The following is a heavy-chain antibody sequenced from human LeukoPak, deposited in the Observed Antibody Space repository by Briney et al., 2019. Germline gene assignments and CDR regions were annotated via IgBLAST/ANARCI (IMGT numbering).Heavy chain of an antibody. V-gene: IGHV1-46*01. CDR3: ARATRGYDSGRDFDF. D-gene: IGHD3-10*01. J-gene: IGHJ4*02. Sequence: ASVKASCKASGYIFTSFCIHWVRQAPGHGLEWMGFINPTSGSTKNTQKFQGRVTMTRDMSTNTVYMELDSLRSEDTAFYYCARATRGYDSGRDFDFWGQGTLVTVSS. CDR1: GYIFTSFC. CDR2: INPTSGST.